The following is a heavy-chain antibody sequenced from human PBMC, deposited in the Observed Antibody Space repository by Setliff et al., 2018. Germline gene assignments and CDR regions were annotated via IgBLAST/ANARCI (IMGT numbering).Heavy chain of an antibody. D-gene: IGHD3-22*01. Sequence: TLSLTCAVYGGSFSTYYWNWIRQPPGKGLEWIGEINHSGSTNYNPSLKSRVTISVDTSKNQFSLKLRSVTAADTAVYYCASPRLSYYDNGAFPSDAFDLWGQGTMVTVSS. CDR1: GGSFSTYY. V-gene: IGHV4-34*01. CDR2: INHSGST. J-gene: IGHJ3*01. CDR3: ASPRLSYYDNGAFPSDAFDL.